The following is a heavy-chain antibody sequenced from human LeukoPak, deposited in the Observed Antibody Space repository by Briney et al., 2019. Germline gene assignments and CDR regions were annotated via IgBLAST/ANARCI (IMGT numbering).Heavy chain of an antibody. J-gene: IGHJ4*02. CDR1: GGSISSSSYY. Sequence: KPAETLSITCTLSGGSISSSSYYWGWIRQPPAKGLEGIRSIYYSGSTYYNPALKSRVTISVDTSKNQFSLKLISLSAADTSVDYCARTPGGGGLDYWGQGTLVTVSS. CDR2: IYYSGST. V-gene: IGHV4-39*01. D-gene: IGHD3-16*01. CDR3: ARTPGGGGLDY.